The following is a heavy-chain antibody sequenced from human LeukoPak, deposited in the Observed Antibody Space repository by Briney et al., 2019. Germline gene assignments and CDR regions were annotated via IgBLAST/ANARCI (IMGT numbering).Heavy chain of an antibody. D-gene: IGHD7-27*01. V-gene: IGHV3-30-3*01. CDR3: ARSPDLCGVTWGFDY. CDR1: GFTFSSYA. Sequence: GGSLRLSCAASGFTFSSYAMHWVRQAPGKGLEWVAVISYDGSNKYYADSVKGRFTISRDNSKNTLYLQMNSLRAEDTAVYYCARSPDLCGVTWGFDYWGQGTLVNVSS. J-gene: IGHJ4*02. CDR2: ISYDGSNK.